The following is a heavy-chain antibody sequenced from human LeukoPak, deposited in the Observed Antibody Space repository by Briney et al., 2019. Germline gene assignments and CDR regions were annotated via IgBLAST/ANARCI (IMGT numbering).Heavy chain of an antibody. CDR1: GFTFSSYE. D-gene: IGHD3-3*02. Sequence: QTGGSLRLSCAASGFTFSSYEMNWVRQAPGKGLEWVSYISSSGSIIYYADSVKGRFAISRDNARNSLYLQMNSLRAEDTAVYYCARVLDYWGQGTLVTVSS. CDR3: ARVLDY. CDR2: ISSSGSII. V-gene: IGHV3-48*03. J-gene: IGHJ4*02.